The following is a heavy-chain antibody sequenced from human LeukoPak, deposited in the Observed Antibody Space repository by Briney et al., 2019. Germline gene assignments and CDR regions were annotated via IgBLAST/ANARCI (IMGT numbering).Heavy chain of an antibody. D-gene: IGHD2-15*01. CDR1: GFTFSSYA. CDR3: AKVAPAGYYFYSMDV. V-gene: IGHV3-23*01. Sequence: GGSLRLSCAASGFTFSSYAMTWVRQAPGKGLEWVSTITGGAGITYYADSVKGRFTISRDNSKSTLYLQMKSLRAEDTAKYYCAKVAPAGYYFYSMDVWGKGTTVTVSS. J-gene: IGHJ6*03. CDR2: ITGGAGIT.